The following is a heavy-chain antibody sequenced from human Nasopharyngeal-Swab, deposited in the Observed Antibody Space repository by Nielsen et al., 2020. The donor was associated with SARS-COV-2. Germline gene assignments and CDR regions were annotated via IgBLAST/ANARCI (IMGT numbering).Heavy chain of an antibody. CDR3: ARGARSPSGSFDFWGGRYYYYYYMDV. CDR2: INYSGAT. J-gene: IGHJ6*03. Sequence: PGKGMEWIGEINYSGATNNNPSLESRLTMLVDTSKNQFSLRLSSVTAADTAVYYCARGARSPSGSFDFWGGRYYYYYYMDVWSGGTTVTVSS. D-gene: IGHD3-3*01. V-gene: IGHV4-34*01.